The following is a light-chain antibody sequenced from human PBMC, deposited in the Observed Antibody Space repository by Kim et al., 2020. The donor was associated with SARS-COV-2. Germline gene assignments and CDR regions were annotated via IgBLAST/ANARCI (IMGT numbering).Light chain of an antibody. CDR2: KNN. CDR1: SSNIGSNY. Sequence: GQRVTISCSGSSSNIGSNYVSWYQRLPGTAPKLLIYKNNQRPSGVPDRFSGSKSGTSASLAISGLRSEDEAEYHCAAWDDSLSGVVFGGGTQLTVL. V-gene: IGLV1-47*01. CDR3: AAWDDSLSGVV. J-gene: IGLJ3*02.